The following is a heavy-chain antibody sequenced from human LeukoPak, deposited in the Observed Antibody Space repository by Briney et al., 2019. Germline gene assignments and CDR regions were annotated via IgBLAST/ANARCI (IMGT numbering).Heavy chain of an antibody. CDR2: IYHSGST. D-gene: IGHD5-18*01. CDR1: GGSISSSNYY. V-gene: IGHV4-39*07. Sequence: SETLSLTCTVSGGSISSSNYYWGWVRQPPGKGLEWIGEIYHSGSTNYNPSLKSQVTISVDKSKNQFSLKLSSVTAADTAVYYCARGIQLWSPLDYWGQGTLVTVSS. CDR3: ARGIQLWSPLDY. J-gene: IGHJ4*02.